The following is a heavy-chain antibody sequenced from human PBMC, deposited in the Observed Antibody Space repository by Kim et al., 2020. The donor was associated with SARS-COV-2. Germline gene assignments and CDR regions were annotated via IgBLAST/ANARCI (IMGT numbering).Heavy chain of an antibody. V-gene: IGHV4-31*03. CDR3: AREFSRICTNGVCYNQDNWFDP. CDR1: GGSISSGGYY. D-gene: IGHD2-8*01. Sequence: SETLSLTCTVSGGSISSGGYYWSWIRQHPGKGLEWIGYIYYSGSTYYNPSLKSRVTISVDTSKNQFSLKLSSVTAADTAVYYCAREFSRICTNGVCYNQDNWFDPWGQGTLVTVSS. CDR2: IYYSGST. J-gene: IGHJ5*02.